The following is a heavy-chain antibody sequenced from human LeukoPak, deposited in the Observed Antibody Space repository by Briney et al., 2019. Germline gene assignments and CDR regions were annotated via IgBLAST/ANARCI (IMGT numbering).Heavy chain of an antibody. V-gene: IGHV4-59*01. Sequence: TSETLSLTCTVSGGSISGSYWSWIRQPPGKGLEWIAYMYNSGSTNYNPSLKSRVTISIDTSKNQFYLKLSSLTAADTAIYYCARGIESYGHYGYCGRGILITVTA. J-gene: IGHJ1*01. CDR1: GGSISGSY. CDR2: MYNSGST. D-gene: IGHD4-17*01. CDR3: ARGIESYGHYGY.